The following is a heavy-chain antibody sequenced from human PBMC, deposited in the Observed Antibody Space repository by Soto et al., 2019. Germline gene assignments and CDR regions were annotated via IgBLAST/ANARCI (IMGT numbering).Heavy chain of an antibody. Sequence: GGSLRLSCAASGFTFSTYWMDWVRQTPGKGLEWVANINQDGSKKNYADSVKGRFTISRDNAKNSLYLQMSSLTAEDSALYYCSRSLNSWGQGTLVTVSS. CDR1: GFTFSTYW. J-gene: IGHJ4*02. CDR3: SRSLNS. V-gene: IGHV3-7*01. CDR2: INQDGSKK.